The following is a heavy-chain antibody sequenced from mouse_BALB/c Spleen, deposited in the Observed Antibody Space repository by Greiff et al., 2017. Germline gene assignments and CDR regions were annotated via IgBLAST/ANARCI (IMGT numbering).Heavy chain of an antibody. Sequence: EVKLMESGGGLVKPGGSLKLSCAASGFTFSSYAMSWVRQTPEKRLEWVASISSGGSTYYPDSVKGRFTISRDNARNILYLQMSSLRSEDTAMYYCARVGYDQYYFDYWGQGTTLTVSS. CDR3: ARVGYDQYYFDY. D-gene: IGHD6-5*01. V-gene: IGHV5-6-5*01. CDR1: GFTFSSYA. J-gene: IGHJ2*01. CDR2: ISSGGST.